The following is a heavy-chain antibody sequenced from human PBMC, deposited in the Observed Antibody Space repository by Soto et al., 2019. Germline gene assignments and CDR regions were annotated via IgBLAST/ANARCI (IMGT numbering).Heavy chain of an antibody. V-gene: IGHV4-39*01. CDR2: IYYSGST. CDR3: ARTVPFGSGRNLYYYYGMDV. CDR1: GGSISSSSYY. J-gene: IGHJ6*02. Sequence: LSLTCTVSGGSISSSSYYWGWIRQPPGKGLEWIGSIYYSGSTYYNPSLKSRVTISVDTSKNQFSLKLSSVTAADTAVYYCARTVPFGSGRNLYYYYGMDVWGQGTTVTVSS. D-gene: IGHD3-3*01.